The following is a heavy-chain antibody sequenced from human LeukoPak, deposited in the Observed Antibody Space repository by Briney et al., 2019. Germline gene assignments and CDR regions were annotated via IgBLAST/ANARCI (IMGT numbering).Heavy chain of an antibody. Sequence: GRSLRLTCAASGFTFSSYGMHWVRQAPGKGLEWVAVIWYDGSKQYYTDSVKGRFTISRDNSKNTVTLQMNSLRAEDTAMYYCARYRSGNSDYRGQGTLVTVSS. CDR2: IWYDGSKQ. CDR3: ARYRSGNSDY. D-gene: IGHD1-14*01. J-gene: IGHJ4*02. CDR1: GFTFSSYG. V-gene: IGHV3-33*01.